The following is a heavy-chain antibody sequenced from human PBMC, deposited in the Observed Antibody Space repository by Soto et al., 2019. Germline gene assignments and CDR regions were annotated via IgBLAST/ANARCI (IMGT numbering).Heavy chain of an antibody. CDR1: GFTFDDYS. Sequence: PGGSLRLSCAASGFTFDDYSMNWVRQAPGKGLEWVSSISSSSSYIYYADSVKGRFTISRDNAKNSLYLQMNSLRAEDTAVYYCAVCCSSTSCYGADVWGQGTTVTVSS. CDR2: ISSSSSYI. CDR3: AVCCSSTSCYGADV. V-gene: IGHV3-21*01. D-gene: IGHD2-2*01. J-gene: IGHJ6*02.